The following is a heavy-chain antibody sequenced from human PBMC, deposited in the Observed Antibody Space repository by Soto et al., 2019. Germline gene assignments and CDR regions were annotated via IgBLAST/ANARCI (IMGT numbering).Heavy chain of an antibody. V-gene: IGHV1-8*01. CDR3: ASWDHTWNYMDV. J-gene: IGHJ6*03. D-gene: IGHD1-26*01. Sequence: QVQLVQSGAEVKKPGASVKVSCKASGYTFTSYDINWVRQATGQGLEWMGWMNPNSGNTGYAQKFQGRVNMSRKTSISAAYRELSGLRSEDTAVNYCASWDHTWNYMDVWGKGTTVTVSS. CDR1: GYTFTSYD. CDR2: MNPNSGNT.